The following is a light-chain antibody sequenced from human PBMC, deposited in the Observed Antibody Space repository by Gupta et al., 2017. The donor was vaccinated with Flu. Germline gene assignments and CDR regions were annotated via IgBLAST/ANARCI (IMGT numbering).Light chain of an antibody. CDR3: MSWHRSAWV. V-gene: IGLV5-45*02. J-gene: IGLJ3*02. CDR2: YKSDSDK. CDR1: TGINGYTYS. Sequence: QAVLTQPSSLSASPGPSASLTRTLRTGINGYTYSIYWYQKKPESPPQYLLTYKSDSDKQQGSGVPRLFAGSKGASADAAILRVSGLQSDDEACYFCMSWHRSAWVFGGGTRLTVL.